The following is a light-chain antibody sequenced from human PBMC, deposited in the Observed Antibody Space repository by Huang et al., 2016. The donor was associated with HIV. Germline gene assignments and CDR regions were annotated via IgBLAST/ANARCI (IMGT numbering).Light chain of an antibody. V-gene: IGKV3-11*01. CDR2: AAS. Sequence: EIVLTQSPATLSLSPGDRATLSCRASPSVENSLDWYQQKPGQPPRLLMYAASIRATGIPARFSGSGSGTDFTLTISSLEPDDFAVYYCQQRSKWPPVYTFGQGTKLEIK. CDR3: QQRSKWPPVYT. CDR1: PSVENS. J-gene: IGKJ2*01.